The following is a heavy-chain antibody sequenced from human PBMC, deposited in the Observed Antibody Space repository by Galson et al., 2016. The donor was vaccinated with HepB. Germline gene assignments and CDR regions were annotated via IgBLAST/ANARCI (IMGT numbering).Heavy chain of an antibody. Sequence: SLRLSCAAPGFTFSGYWMSWVRQAPGKGLEWVANIKEDGSKTYYVDSVKGRFTISRDNAKNSLYLQMNSLRVEDTAVYYCAREIPGGAANSDLWGQGTLVTVSS. CDR2: IKEDGSKT. J-gene: IGHJ5*02. CDR3: AREIPGGAANSDL. V-gene: IGHV3-7*03. D-gene: IGHD2/OR15-2a*01. CDR1: GFTFSGYW.